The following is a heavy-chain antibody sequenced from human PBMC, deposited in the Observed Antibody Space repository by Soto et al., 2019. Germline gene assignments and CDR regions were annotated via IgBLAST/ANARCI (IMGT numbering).Heavy chain of an antibody. Sequence: EVQLVESGGVVVQPGGSLRLSCAASGFTFDDYTMHWVRQAPGKSLERVSLISWDWGKTYYADSVKGRFTISRHNTKNSLHLQMNSLTTEDRASYYCAKDRAAVTGAYYYYAMDVWAQGTTVTVSS. CDR1: GFTFDDYT. V-gene: IGHV3-43*01. CDR2: ISWDWGKT. CDR3: AKDRAAVTGAYYYYAMDV. D-gene: IGHD2-8*02. J-gene: IGHJ6*02.